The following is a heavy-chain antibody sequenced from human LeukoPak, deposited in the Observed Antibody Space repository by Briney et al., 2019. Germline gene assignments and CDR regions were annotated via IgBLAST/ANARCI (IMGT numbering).Heavy chain of an antibody. Sequence: KASETLSLTCTISGSSISSISCYSWSWIRQPPGKGLEWIGYIFASGSTNYNPSLKSRVTISVDTSKNQFSLKLSSVTAADTAVYYCARWTSGGHTFDYWGQGALATVSS. CDR2: IFASGST. V-gene: IGHV4-61*05. D-gene: IGHD1-26*01. CDR1: GSSISSISCYS. J-gene: IGHJ4*02. CDR3: ARWTSGGHTFDY.